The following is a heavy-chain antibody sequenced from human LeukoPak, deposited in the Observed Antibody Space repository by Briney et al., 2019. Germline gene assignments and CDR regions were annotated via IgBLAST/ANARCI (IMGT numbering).Heavy chain of an antibody. CDR1: GFTFTNAW. V-gene: IGHV3-15*01. CDR2: IKSKNDGGTT. Sequence: PGGSLRLSCAASGFTFTNAWMSWVRQAPGKGLEWIGRIKSKNDGGTTDYAAPVKGRFTISRDDSKNTLYLQMNSLKTEDTAVYYCTRRDMIVVNSNAFDIWGQGTMVTVSS. J-gene: IGHJ3*02. D-gene: IGHD2-15*01. CDR3: TRRDMIVVNSNAFDI.